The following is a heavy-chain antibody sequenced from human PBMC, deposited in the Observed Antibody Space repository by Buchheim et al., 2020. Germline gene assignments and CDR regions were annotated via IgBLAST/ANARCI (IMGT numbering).Heavy chain of an antibody. CDR1: GFSFINYG. Sequence: QVQLVESGGGVVQPGRSLRLSCAASGFSFINYGMHWVRQAPGKGLEWVAFISNDGSNKYYAESVKGRFTISRDISENTLDMQMNSLRAEDTAVYYCAKDGHCSGGSCYPNHFDYWGQGTL. CDR2: ISNDGSNK. J-gene: IGHJ4*02. V-gene: IGHV3-30*18. D-gene: IGHD2-15*01. CDR3: AKDGHCSGGSCYPNHFDY.